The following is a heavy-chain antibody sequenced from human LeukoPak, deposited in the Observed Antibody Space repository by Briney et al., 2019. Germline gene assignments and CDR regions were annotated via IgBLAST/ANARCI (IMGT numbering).Heavy chain of an antibody. D-gene: IGHD3-22*01. V-gene: IGHV3-11*05. J-gene: IGHJ6*02. CDR3: ARGKYWILESSGYTSYAMAV. CDR1: GFTFSDYY. CDR2: NRGGSPYT. Sequence: PGGSLTLPCALSGFTFSDYYKNWIRQAPGKGLEWVSYNRGGSPYTKYADSVEGRLTISRDNSKNSQYLQMKRLRAEDTAVYYCARGKYWILESSGYTSYAMAVWGQGTTVTVS.